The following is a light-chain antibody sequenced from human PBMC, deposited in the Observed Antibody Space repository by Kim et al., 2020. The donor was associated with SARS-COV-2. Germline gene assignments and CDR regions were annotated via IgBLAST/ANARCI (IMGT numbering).Light chain of an antibody. V-gene: IGLV3-1*01. J-gene: IGLJ2*01. Sequence: SYEPTQPPSVSVSPGQTASITCSGDKLGNTYASWYQRKPGQSPVLVIYQDNKLPSGIPARFSGSSSGNTATLTISGTQAMDEADYFCQAWDSSTVIFGGGAQLTVL. CDR2: QDN. CDR3: QAWDSSTVI. CDR1: KLGNTY.